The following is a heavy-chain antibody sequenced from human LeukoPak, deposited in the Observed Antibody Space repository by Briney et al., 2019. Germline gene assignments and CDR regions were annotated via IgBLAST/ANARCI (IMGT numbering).Heavy chain of an antibody. CDR3: ARAEGATTDAFDI. CDR1: GYTFTSYY. CDR2: IDPSGGST. V-gene: IGHV1-46*01. D-gene: IGHD1-26*01. Sequence: GASVKVSCKASGYTFTSYYMHWVRQAPGQGLEWMGIIDPSGGSTSYAQKFQGRVTMTRDTSTSTVYMELSSLRSEDTAVYYCARAEGATTDAFDIWGQGTMVTVSS. J-gene: IGHJ3*02.